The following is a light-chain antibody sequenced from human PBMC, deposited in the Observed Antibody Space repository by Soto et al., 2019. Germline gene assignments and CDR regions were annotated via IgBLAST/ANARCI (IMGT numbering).Light chain of an antibody. CDR1: QSVSSR. Sequence: DIQMTQSPSTLSASVGDRVTITCRASQSVSSRLAWYQQNPGKAPNLLIYDASSLESGVPSRFSGSGSGTEFTLTISGLQPDDFATYYCQQYNSFPRTFGQGTKVEIK. V-gene: IGKV1-5*01. CDR3: QQYNSFPRT. CDR2: DAS. J-gene: IGKJ1*01.